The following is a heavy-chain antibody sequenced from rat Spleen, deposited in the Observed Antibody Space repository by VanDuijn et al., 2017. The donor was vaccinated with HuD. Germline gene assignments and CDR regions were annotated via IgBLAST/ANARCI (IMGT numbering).Heavy chain of an antibody. Sequence: QVQVKESGPGLVQPSQTLSLICSVSGFSLTSNGVSWVRQPPGKGLEWIAAISTGGNTYYNSALKSRLSISRDTSTSQVFLKMNSLQTDDTAIYFCTRSYGGYTSNWFPYWGQGTLVTVSS. D-gene: IGHD1-11*01. CDR2: ISTGGNT. J-gene: IGHJ3*01. CDR1: GFSLTSNG. CDR3: TRSYGGYTSNWFPY. V-gene: IGHV2S8*01.